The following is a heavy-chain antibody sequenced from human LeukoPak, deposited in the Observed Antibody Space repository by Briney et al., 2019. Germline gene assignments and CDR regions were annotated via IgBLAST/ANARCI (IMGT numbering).Heavy chain of an antibody. Sequence: GASVKVSCKASGYTFTSYGISWVRQAPGQGLEWMGWINAYNGNTNYAQKLQCRVTMTTDTSTSTAYMELRSLRSDDTAVHYCAREEHYYDSSGYFSNYFDYWGQGTLVTVSS. V-gene: IGHV1-18*01. CDR2: INAYNGNT. CDR1: GYTFTSYG. D-gene: IGHD3-22*01. CDR3: AREEHYYDSSGYFSNYFDY. J-gene: IGHJ4*02.